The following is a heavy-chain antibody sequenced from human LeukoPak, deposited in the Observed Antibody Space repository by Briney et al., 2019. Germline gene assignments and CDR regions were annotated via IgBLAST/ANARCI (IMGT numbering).Heavy chain of an antibody. Sequence: PSETLSLTCTVSGYSISSGYYWGWIRQPPGKGLKWIASIYHSGSTYYNPSLKSRVTISVDTSKNQFSLKLSSVTAADTAVYYCARGVYDSSGYFTYYFDYWGQGTLVTVSS. CDR3: ARGVYDSSGYFTYYFDY. D-gene: IGHD3-22*01. CDR1: GYSISSGYY. CDR2: IYHSGST. V-gene: IGHV4-38-2*02. J-gene: IGHJ4*02.